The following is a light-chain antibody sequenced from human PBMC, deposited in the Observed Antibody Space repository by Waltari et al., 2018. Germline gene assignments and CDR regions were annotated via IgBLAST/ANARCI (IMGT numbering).Light chain of an antibody. V-gene: IGLV1-44*01. CDR1: SPNLGNNI. CDR3: AAWDDSLNGHWE. CDR2: RND. J-gene: IGLJ2*01. Sequence: QSVLTQPPSASGTPGQRVTISCSGSSPNLGNNIHNWYRQVSGTTPQLLIYRNDQRPSGVPDRFSGSKSGTSASLAISGLRSEDEADYFCAAWDDSLNGHWEFGGGTKLTVL.